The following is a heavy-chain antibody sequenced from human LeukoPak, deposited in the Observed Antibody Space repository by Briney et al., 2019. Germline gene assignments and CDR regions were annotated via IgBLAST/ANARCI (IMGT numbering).Heavy chain of an antibody. CDR2: ISYDGSNK. Sequence: GRSLRLSCAASGFTFSSYGVHWVRQAPGKGLEWVAVISYDGSNKYYADSVKGRFTISRDNSKNTLYLQMNSLRAEDTAVYYCAKGSWTVDYWGQGTLVTVSS. CDR1: GFTFSSYG. V-gene: IGHV3-30*18. CDR3: AKGSWTVDY. D-gene: IGHD3-10*01. J-gene: IGHJ4*02.